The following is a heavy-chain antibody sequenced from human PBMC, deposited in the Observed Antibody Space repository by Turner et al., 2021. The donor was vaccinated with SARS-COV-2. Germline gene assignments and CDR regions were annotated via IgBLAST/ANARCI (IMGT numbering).Heavy chain of an antibody. V-gene: IGHV4-30-4*01. CDR1: GGSISSGDYY. J-gene: IGHJ3*02. CDR3: ARHPRLYSGTYSGAFDI. CDR2: IYYSGST. Sequence: QVQLQESGPGLVKPSQTLSLTCTVSGGSISSGDYYWSWIRQPPGKGLEWIGYIYYSGSTYYNPSLKSRVTISVDTSKNQFSLKLSSVTAADTAVYYCARHPRLYSGTYSGAFDIWGQGTMVTVSS. D-gene: IGHD1-26*01.